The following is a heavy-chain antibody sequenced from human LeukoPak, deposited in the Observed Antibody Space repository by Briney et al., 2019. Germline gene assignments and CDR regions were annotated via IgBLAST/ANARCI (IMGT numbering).Heavy chain of an antibody. V-gene: IGHV3-23*01. D-gene: IGHD3-22*01. CDR3: EPNDYDGSGYYLTVSDY. J-gene: IGHJ4*02. CDR2: ISGSGGST. CDR1: GFTFSSYA. Sequence: GGSLRLSCAASGFTFSSYAMSWVRQAPGKGLEWVSAISGSGGSTYYADSVKGRFTISRDNSKNTLYLQMNSLRAEGTAVYYCEPNDYDGSGYYLTVSDYWGQGTLVTVSS.